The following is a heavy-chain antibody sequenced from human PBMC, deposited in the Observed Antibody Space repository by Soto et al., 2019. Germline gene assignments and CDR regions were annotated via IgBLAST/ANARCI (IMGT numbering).Heavy chain of an antibody. CDR1: GYKFTTFW. V-gene: IGHV5-10-1*01. Sequence: GESLKISCKASGYKFTTFWLNWVRQTPGKGLEWLGRIDPTDSFTNYSPPFEGHVTISVDRSISTAYLQWNSLQASDTTIYYCARPASGGSRDAFDVWGQGTTVTVSS. CDR2: IDPTDSFT. J-gene: IGHJ3*01. D-gene: IGHD2-15*01. CDR3: ARPASGGSRDAFDV.